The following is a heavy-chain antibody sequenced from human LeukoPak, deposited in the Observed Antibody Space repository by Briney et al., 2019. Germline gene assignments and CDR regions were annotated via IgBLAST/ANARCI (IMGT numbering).Heavy chain of an antibody. CDR2: ISGRGGST. Sequence: PGGSLRLSCAASGFTFSSYAMSWGRQAPGKGLEWVSAISGRGGSTYYADSVKGRFTISRDNSKNTLYLQMNSLRAEDTAVYYCAKDPRDYSDYGPFDYWGQGTRVS. J-gene: IGHJ4*02. CDR3: AKDPRDYSDYGPFDY. V-gene: IGHV3-23*01. CDR1: GFTFSSYA. D-gene: IGHD4-11*01.